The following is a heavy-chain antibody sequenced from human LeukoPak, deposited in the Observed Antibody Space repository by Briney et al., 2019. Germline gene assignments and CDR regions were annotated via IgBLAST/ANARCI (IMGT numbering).Heavy chain of an antibody. J-gene: IGHJ3*02. V-gene: IGHV5-51*01. CDR3: ASAGSSSDYYYFSAFDI. CDR2: IYPGDSDT. Sequence: GESLKISCKGSGYSFTNIWIGWVRQMPGKGLEWMGIIYPGDSDTKYSPSFQGQVTISADKSISTAYLQWSSLKASDTAMYYCASAGSSSDYYYFSAFDIWGQGTMVTVSS. CDR1: GYSFTNIW. D-gene: IGHD3-22*01.